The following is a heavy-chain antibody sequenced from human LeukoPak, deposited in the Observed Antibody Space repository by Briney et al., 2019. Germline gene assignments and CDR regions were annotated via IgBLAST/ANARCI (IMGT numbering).Heavy chain of an antibody. Sequence: PSETLSLTCAVYGGSFGDYWWTWIRQYPGKGLEWIGEVNYSGRTNYNPSLKSRVSISVDKSKRQFSLKLTSVTAADTALYFCAIRFGRLEAGGTPFDSWGQGTLVTVTS. D-gene: IGHD6-25*01. J-gene: IGHJ4*02. CDR3: AIRFGRLEAGGTPFDS. CDR2: VNYSGRT. CDR1: GGSFGDYW. V-gene: IGHV4-34*01.